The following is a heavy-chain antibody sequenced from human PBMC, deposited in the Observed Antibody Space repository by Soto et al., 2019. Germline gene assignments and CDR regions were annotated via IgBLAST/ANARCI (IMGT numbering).Heavy chain of an antibody. CDR1: GFTFSSYA. J-gene: IGHJ6*02. Sequence: GGSLRLSCAASGFTFSSYAMSRVRQAPGKGLEWVSAISGSGGSTYYADSVKGRFTISRDNSKNTLYLQMNSLRAEDTAVYYCAKDWYSSSWYVDYYGMDVWGQGTTVTVSS. D-gene: IGHD6-13*01. V-gene: IGHV3-23*01. CDR3: AKDWYSSSWYVDYYGMDV. CDR2: ISGSGGST.